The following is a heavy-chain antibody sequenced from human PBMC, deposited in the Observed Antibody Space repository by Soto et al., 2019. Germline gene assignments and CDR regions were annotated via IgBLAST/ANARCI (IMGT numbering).Heavy chain of an antibody. Sequence: QVQLQESGPGLVKPSQTLSLTCTVSGGSISSGGYYWSWIRQHPGKGLEWIGYIYYSGSTYYNPSLKSRVTISVDTSKNQFSLKLSSVTAADTAVYYCTGGQLVLYYYGMDVWGQGTTVTVSS. CDR2: IYYSGST. CDR1: GGSISSGGYY. J-gene: IGHJ6*02. D-gene: IGHD6-13*01. CDR3: TGGQLVLYYYGMDV. V-gene: IGHV4-31*03.